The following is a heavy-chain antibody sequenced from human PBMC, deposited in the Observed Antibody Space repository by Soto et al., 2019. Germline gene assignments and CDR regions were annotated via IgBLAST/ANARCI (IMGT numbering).Heavy chain of an antibody. V-gene: IGHV3-13*01. J-gene: IGHJ5*02. CDR2: IGTLHDT. CDR3: ARQASYWHGGGGWLDP. D-gene: IGHD2-8*02. Sequence: GGSLRLSCAASGFTFSASDMHWVRQAPGKGLEWVAAIGTLHDTFYPDSVKGRLTISRENAKNSLYLQMNSLRADDSVFYYCARQASYWHGGGGWLDPWGQGVLVTVSS. CDR1: GFTFSASD.